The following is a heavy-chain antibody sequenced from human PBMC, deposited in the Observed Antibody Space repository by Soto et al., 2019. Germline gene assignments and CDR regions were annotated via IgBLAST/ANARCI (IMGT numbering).Heavy chain of an antibody. CDR3: ARIGILRYFDWLLIYY. CDR1: GFSLSNARMG. D-gene: IGHD3-9*01. V-gene: IGHV2-26*01. J-gene: IGHJ4*02. Sequence: QVTLKESGPVLVKPTETLTLTCTVSGFSLSNARMGVSWIRQPPGKALEWLAHIFSNDEKSYSTSLKSRRSISKDTSKSQVVLTMTNMDPMDTATYSCARIGILRYFDWLLIYYWGQGTTVTVSS. CDR2: IFSNDEK.